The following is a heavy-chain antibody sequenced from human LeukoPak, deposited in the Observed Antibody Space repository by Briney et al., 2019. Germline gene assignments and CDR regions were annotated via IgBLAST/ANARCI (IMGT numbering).Heavy chain of an antibody. CDR2: IYTSGST. Sequence: PSGTLSLTCTVSGGSISSYYWSWIRQPAGKGLEWIGRIYTSGSTNYNPSLKSRVTMSVDTSKNQFSPKLSSVTAADTAVYYCARAVIYYDSSVPYNWFDPWGQGTLVTVSS. CDR1: GGSISSYY. J-gene: IGHJ5*02. V-gene: IGHV4-4*07. D-gene: IGHD3-22*01. CDR3: ARAVIYYDSSVPYNWFDP.